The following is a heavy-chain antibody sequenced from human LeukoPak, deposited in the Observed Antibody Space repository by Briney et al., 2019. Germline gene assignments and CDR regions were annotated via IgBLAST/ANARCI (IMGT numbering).Heavy chain of an antibody. Sequence: KPSETLSLTCTVSGGSISSYYWSWIRQPPGKGLECIGYIYYTGSTNYNPSLKSRVTISVDTSKNQLSLKLSSVTAADSAVYYCARARTGFDLWGQGALVTVSS. CDR3: ARARTGFDL. CDR1: GGSISSYY. D-gene: IGHD1-1*01. V-gene: IGHV4-59*01. J-gene: IGHJ5*02. CDR2: IYYTGST.